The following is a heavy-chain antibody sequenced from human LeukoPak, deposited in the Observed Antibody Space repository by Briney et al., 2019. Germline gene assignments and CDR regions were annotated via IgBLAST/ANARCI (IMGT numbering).Heavy chain of an antibody. J-gene: IGHJ3*02. D-gene: IGHD6-13*01. CDR1: GGSFSAYY. CDR2: VNHSGGT. V-gene: IGHV4-34*01. Sequence: PSETLTLTCAVFGGSFSAYYWSWIRQPPGMGLEWIGEVNHSGGTNYNPSLLSRVTISVVASKSQFSMELSSVTAADTAVYYYARGPRFYSSSWYLGAFDIWGQGTVVTVSS. CDR3: ARGPRFYSSSWYLGAFDI.